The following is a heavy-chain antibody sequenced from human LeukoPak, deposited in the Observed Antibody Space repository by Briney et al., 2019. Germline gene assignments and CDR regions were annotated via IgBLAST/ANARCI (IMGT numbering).Heavy chain of an antibody. CDR1: GGSIGSYY. CDR2: IYYSGST. Sequence: SETLSLTCTVSGGSIGSYYWSWIRQPPGKGLEWIGYIYYSGSTNYNPSLKSRVTISADTSKNQFSLKLSSVTAADTAVYYCAVGPSGSYNQLDYWGQGTLVTVSS. V-gene: IGHV4-59*01. CDR3: AVGPSGSYNQLDY. D-gene: IGHD1-26*01. J-gene: IGHJ4*02.